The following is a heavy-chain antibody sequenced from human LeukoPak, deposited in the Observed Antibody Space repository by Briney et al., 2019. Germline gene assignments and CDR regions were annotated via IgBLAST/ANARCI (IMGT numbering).Heavy chain of an antibody. CDR1: GGSISRYY. Sequence: SETLSPTCTVSGGSISRYYWSWIRQAPGKGLEWIGYIYYSGSTYYNPSLKSRVTISVDTSKNQFSLKLSSVTAADTAVYYCARQEDYYDSSGYSPSLKYWGQGTLVTVSS. J-gene: IGHJ4*02. D-gene: IGHD3-22*01. CDR3: ARQEDYYDSSGYSPSLKY. CDR2: IYYSGST. V-gene: IGHV4-59*04.